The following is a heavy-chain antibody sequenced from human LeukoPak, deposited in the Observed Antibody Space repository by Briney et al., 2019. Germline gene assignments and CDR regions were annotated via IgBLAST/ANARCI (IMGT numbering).Heavy chain of an antibody. D-gene: IGHD3-22*01. J-gene: IGHJ4*02. CDR1: GFTFSSYW. Sequence: GGSLRLSCAASGFTFSSYWMHWVRQAPGKGLVWASRINSDGSSTSYADSVKGRFTISRDNAKNTLYLQMNSLRAEDTAVYYCARHADYYESTSYFWDYWGQGTLVTVSS. CDR3: ARHADYYESTSYFWDY. V-gene: IGHV3-74*01. CDR2: INSDGSST.